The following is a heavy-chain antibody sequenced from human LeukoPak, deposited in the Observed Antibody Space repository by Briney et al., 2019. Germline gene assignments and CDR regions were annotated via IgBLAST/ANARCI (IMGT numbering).Heavy chain of an antibody. CDR3: ARDIPYYYDSSGYHFDY. J-gene: IGHJ4*02. CDR1: GFTFSSYG. V-gene: IGHV3-30*03. D-gene: IGHD3-22*01. CDR2: ISYDGSNK. Sequence: PGRSLRLSCAASGFTFSSYGMHWVRQAPGKGLEWVAVISYDGSNKYYADSVKGRFTISRDNSKNTLYLQMNSLRAEDTAVYYCARDIPYYYDSSGYHFDYWGQGTLVTVSS.